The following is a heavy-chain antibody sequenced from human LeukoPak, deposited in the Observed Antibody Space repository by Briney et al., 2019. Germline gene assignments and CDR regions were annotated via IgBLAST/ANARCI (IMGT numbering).Heavy chain of an antibody. Sequence: ASVKVSCKASGGTFSSYAISWVRQAPGQGLEWMGGIIPIFGTANYAQKFQGRVTITTDESTSTAYMELSSLRSEDTAAYYCARGNRLVIGSEEIDIWGQGTMVTVSS. D-gene: IGHD3-10*01. CDR1: GGTFSSYA. V-gene: IGHV1-69*05. CDR3: ARGNRLVIGSEEIDI. J-gene: IGHJ3*02. CDR2: IIPIFGTA.